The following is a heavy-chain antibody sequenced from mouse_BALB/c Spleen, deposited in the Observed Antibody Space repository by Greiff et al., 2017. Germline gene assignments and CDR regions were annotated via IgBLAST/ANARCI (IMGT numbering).Heavy chain of an antibody. D-gene: IGHD2-4*01. J-gene: IGHJ3*01. CDR2: INPSTGYT. V-gene: IGHV1-7*01. CDR3: ARRVITTTWCAY. CDR1: GYTFTSYW. Sequence: VQLQQSGAELAKPGASVKMSCKASGYTFTSYWMHWVKQRPGQGLEWIGYINPSTGYTEYNQKFKDKATLTADKSSSTAYMQLSSLTSEDSAVYYCARRVITTTWCAYWGEGTLVTVSA.